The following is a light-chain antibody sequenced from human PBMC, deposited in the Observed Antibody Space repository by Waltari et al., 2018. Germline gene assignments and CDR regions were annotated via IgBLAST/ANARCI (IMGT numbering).Light chain of an antibody. CDR1: QKISSY. Sequence: DIQMTQSPSSLSASVEDRVTITCRASQKISSYLNWYQQKPGTAPRLLLDDASRLQSGVPSRFSGSGAGTDFTLTISSLQPEDFGTYYCQQTYTTPRAFGQGTKVETK. CDR2: DAS. J-gene: IGKJ1*01. CDR3: QQTYTTPRA. V-gene: IGKV1-39*01.